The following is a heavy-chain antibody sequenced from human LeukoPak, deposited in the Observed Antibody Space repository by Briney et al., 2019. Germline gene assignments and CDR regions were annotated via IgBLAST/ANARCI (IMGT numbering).Heavy chain of an antibody. CDR1: GGSFSGYY. V-gene: IGHV4-34*01. CDR3: ARADTAMVTIDY. D-gene: IGHD5-18*01. CDR2: INHSGST. J-gene: IGHJ4*02. Sequence: SETLSLTCAVYGGSFSGYYWSWIRQPPGMGLEWIGEINHSGSTNYNPSLKSRVTISVDTSKNQFSLKLSSVTAADTAVYYCARADTAMVTIDYWGQGTLVTVSS.